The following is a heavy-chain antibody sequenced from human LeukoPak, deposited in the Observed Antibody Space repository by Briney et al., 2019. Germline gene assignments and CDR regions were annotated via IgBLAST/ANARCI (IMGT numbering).Heavy chain of an antibody. CDR2: INPNSGGT. D-gene: IGHD3-3*01. V-gene: IGHV1-2*06. CDR3: ARGHKNKLYYDFWSGYERALNWFDP. Sequence: GASVKVSCKASGYTFTGYYMHWVRQAPGQGLEWMGRINPNSGGTNYAQKFQGRVTMTRNTSISTAYMELSSLRSEDTAVYYCARGHKNKLYYDFWSGYERALNWFDPWGQGTLVTVSS. CDR1: GYTFTGYY. J-gene: IGHJ5*02.